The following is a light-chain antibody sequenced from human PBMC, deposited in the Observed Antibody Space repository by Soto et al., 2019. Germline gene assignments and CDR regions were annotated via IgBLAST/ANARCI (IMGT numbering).Light chain of an antibody. CDR1: QGISSY. CDR2: AAS. V-gene: IGKV1-8*01. CDR3: QQYYSYPLT. Sequence: AIRMTQSPSSLSASTGDRVTITCLASQGISSYLALYQQKPGKAPKLLIYAASTLQSGVPSRFSGSGSGTDFTLTISCLQSEDFATYYCQQYYSYPLTFGGGTKVDI. J-gene: IGKJ4*01.